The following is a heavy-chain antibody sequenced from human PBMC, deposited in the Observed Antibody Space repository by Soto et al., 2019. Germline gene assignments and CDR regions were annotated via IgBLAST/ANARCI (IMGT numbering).Heavy chain of an antibody. J-gene: IGHJ5*02. CDR2: IFSTGST. CDR3: ARLHTGGSYFSWFDP. V-gene: IGHV4-4*07. D-gene: IGHD2-15*01. Sequence: LSLTCTVPGGSISSYQWSWIRQPAGKGLEWIGHIFSTGSTNYNPSLNSRVTMSVDTSKNQFSLKLNSVTAADTAVYHCARLHTGGSYFSWFDPWGQGALVTVSS. CDR1: GGSISSYQ.